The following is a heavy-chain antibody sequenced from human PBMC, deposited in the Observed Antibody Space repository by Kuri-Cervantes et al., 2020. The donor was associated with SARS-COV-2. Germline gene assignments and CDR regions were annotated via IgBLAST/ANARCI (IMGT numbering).Heavy chain of an antibody. D-gene: IGHD3-3*01. J-gene: IGHJ6*03. Sequence: ASVKVSCKASGYTFTGYYMHWVRQAPGQGLEWMGWINPNSGGTNYAQKFQGRVTMTRDTSISTAYMELSRLRSDDTAVYYCARGVTIFGVVSNYYYMDVWGKGTTVTVSS. CDR1: GYTFTGYY. V-gene: IGHV1-2*02. CDR2: INPNSGGT. CDR3: ARGVTIFGVVSNYYYMDV.